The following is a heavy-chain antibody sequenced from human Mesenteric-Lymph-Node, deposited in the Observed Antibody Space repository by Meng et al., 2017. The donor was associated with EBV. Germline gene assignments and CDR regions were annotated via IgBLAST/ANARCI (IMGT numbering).Heavy chain of an antibody. CDR3: ARDYSPSD. CDR2: ISHDGKVQ. D-gene: IGHD2-15*01. Sequence: VHLVESGGGVVQPGRSLRLSCAASGFTFSGYPMHWVRQAPGKGLDWVALISHDGKVQYYADSVKGRFTISRDNSKNTLYLQLNSLRDEDTAVYHCARDYSPSDWGQGTLVTVSS. CDR1: GFTFSGYP. V-gene: IGHV3-30*04. J-gene: IGHJ4*02.